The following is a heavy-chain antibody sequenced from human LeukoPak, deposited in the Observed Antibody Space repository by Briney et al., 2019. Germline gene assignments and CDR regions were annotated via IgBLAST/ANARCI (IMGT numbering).Heavy chain of an antibody. CDR2: IYYSGST. D-gene: IGHD5-18*01. V-gene: IGHV4-39*07. J-gene: IGHJ5*02. Sequence: SETLSLTCTVCGGSISSSSYYWGWIRQPPGKGLEWIGSIYYSGSTYYNPSLKSRVTISVDTSKNQFSLKLSSVTAADTAVYYCASRGYSYGGWFDPWGQGTLVTVSS. CDR1: GGSISSSSYY. CDR3: ASRGYSYGGWFDP.